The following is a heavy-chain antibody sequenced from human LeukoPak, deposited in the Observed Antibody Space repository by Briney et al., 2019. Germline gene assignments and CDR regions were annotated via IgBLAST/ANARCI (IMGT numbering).Heavy chain of an antibody. J-gene: IGHJ2*01. CDR3: AKLWGGWYFDL. V-gene: IGHV3-23*01. CDR1: GFTFSSYV. Sequence: GGSLRLSCAASGFTFSSYVMSWVRQAPREELEWVSTISGSGGSTYYADSVKGRFTISRDNSKNTLYLEMNSLRAEDTAVYYCAKLWGGWYFDLWGRGTLVTVSS. CDR2: ISGSGGST. D-gene: IGHD3-16*01.